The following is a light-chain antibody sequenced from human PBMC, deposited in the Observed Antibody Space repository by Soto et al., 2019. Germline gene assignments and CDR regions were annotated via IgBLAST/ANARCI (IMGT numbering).Light chain of an antibody. J-gene: IGKJ4*01. V-gene: IGKV3-20*01. CDR2: GDS. CDR1: QSIRSNS. CDR3: QQSGSSPLT. Sequence: EIVLTQSPGTLSLSPGQRATLSCRASQSIRSNSLAWYQQRPGQAPRLLIYGDSSRATGIHDRFSGGGSGTDFSLTISRLETEDFSVYYCQQSGSSPLTFGGGTKVEIK.